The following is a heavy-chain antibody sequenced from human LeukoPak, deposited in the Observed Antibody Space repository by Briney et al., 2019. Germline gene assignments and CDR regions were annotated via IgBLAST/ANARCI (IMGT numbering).Heavy chain of an antibody. Sequence: PGGSLRLSCAASGFTFSRYWMSWVRQVPRKGLEWVANIKQDGSEKYYVDSVKGRFTISRDNAKNSLFLQMNSLRAEDTAIYYCTTDTWYSAGHWGQGTLVTVSS. J-gene: IGHJ4*02. D-gene: IGHD2-15*01. CDR3: TTDTWYSAGH. CDR2: IKQDGSEK. V-gene: IGHV3-7*03. CDR1: GFTFSRYW.